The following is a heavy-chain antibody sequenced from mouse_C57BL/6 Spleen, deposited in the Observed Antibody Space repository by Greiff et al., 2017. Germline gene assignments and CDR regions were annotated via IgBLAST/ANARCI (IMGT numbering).Heavy chain of an antibody. CDR3: GRRSYYSYFSWVAY. J-gene: IGHJ3*01. V-gene: IGHV1-18*01. CDR1: GYTFTDYN. Sequence: VQLQQSGPELVKPGASVKIPCKASGYTFTDYNMDWVKQSHGKSLEWIGDINPNNGGTIYNQKFKGKATLTVDKSSSTAYMELRSLTSEDTAVYYWGRRSYYSYFSWVAYWGQGTLVTVSA. D-gene: IGHD2-12*01. CDR2: INPNNGGT.